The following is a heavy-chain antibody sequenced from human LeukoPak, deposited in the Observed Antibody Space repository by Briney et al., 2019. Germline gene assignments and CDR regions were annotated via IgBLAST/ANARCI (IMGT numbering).Heavy chain of an antibody. Sequence: SVKVSCKASGYTFTSYGISWVRQAPGQGLEWMGGIIPIFGTANYAQKFQGGVTITADEPTSTAYVELSSLRSEDTAVYYCARDSVYLRSGGSCLGGWFDPWGQGTLVTVSS. CDR1: GYTFTSYG. V-gene: IGHV1-69*13. CDR3: ARDSVYLRSGGSCLGGWFDP. J-gene: IGHJ5*02. D-gene: IGHD2-15*01. CDR2: IIPIFGTA.